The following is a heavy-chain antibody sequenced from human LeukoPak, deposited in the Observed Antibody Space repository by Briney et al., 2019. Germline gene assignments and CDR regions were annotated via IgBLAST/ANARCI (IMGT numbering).Heavy chain of an antibody. V-gene: IGHV3-30*04. J-gene: IGHJ4*02. CDR2: ISYDGSNK. Sequence: GGSLRLSCAASGFSFSNYAIHWVRQAPGKGLEWVAVISYDGSNKYYADSVKGRFTISRDNSKNTLYLQVNSLRGEDTAVYYCARDHYYGSGSYTAFDFWGQGTLVTVSS. CDR3: ARDHYYGSGSYTAFDF. CDR1: GFSFSNYA. D-gene: IGHD3-10*01.